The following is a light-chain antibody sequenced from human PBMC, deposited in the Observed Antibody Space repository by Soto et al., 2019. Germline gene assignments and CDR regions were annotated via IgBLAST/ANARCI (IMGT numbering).Light chain of an antibody. CDR2: WAF. CDR3: QQYYTTPRT. CDR1: QSVLYSSNDKNY. Sequence: DIVMTQSPDSLAVSLGEWATINCKSSQSVLYSSNDKNYLAWYQQKPGQPPKLLIYWAFARESGVPDRFSGSGSGTDFTLTISGLQAEDVAVYYCQQYYTTPRTFGGGTKVEIK. J-gene: IGKJ4*01. V-gene: IGKV4-1*01.